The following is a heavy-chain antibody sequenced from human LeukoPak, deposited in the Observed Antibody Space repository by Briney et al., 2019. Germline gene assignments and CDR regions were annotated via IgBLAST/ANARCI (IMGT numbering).Heavy chain of an antibody. D-gene: IGHD5-18*01. CDR1: GFTFSSYG. J-gene: IGHJ4*02. Sequence: GGSLRLSCAASGFTFSSYGMHWVRQAPGKGLEWVAVISYDGSNKYYADSVKGRFTISRDNSKNTLYLQMNSLRAEDTAVYYCAREGRGYSYGSIDYWGQGTLVTVSS. V-gene: IGHV3-30*03. CDR2: ISYDGSNK. CDR3: AREGRGYSYGSIDY.